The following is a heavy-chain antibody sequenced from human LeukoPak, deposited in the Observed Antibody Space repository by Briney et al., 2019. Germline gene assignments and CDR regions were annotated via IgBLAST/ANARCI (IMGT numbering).Heavy chain of an antibody. CDR1: GFTFSNYA. D-gene: IGHD4-23*01. V-gene: IGHV3-53*01. CDR3: ARGGGNSEFDY. CDR2: IFSGGST. Sequence: PGGSLRLSCAASGFTFSNYAMSWVRQAPGKGLEWVSVIFSGGSTYYADSVKGRFTISRDNSKNTLYLQMNSLRAEDTAVYYCARGGGNSEFDYWGQGTLVTVSS. J-gene: IGHJ4*02.